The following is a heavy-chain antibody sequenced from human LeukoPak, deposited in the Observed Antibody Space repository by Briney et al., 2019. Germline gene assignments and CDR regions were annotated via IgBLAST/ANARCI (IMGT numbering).Heavy chain of an antibody. CDR1: GFTFSSYS. D-gene: IGHD4-17*01. J-gene: IGHJ4*02. CDR2: ISSSSSYI. Sequence: AGGSLRLSCAASGFTFSSYSMNWVRQAPGKGLEWVSSISSSSSYIYYADSVKGRFTISRDNAKNSLYLQMNSLRAEDTAVYYCAKGLRTTVTNFDYWGQGTLVTVSS. V-gene: IGHV3-21*01. CDR3: AKGLRTTVTNFDY.